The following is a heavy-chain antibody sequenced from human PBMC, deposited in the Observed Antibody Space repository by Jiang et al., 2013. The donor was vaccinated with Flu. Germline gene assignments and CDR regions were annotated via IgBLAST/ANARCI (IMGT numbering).Heavy chain of an antibody. CDR3: ARGGLLDAFDI. D-gene: IGHD3-10*01. Sequence: NWIRQSPSRGLEWLGRTYYRSKWYNDYAVSVKSRITINPDTSKNQFSLQLNSVTPEDTAVYYCARGGLLDAFDIWCQGTMVTVSS. CDR2: TYYRSKWYN. V-gene: IGHV6-1*01. J-gene: IGHJ3*02.